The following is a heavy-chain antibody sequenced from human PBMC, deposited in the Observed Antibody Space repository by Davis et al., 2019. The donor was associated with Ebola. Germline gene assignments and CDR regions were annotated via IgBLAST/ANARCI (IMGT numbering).Heavy chain of an antibody. CDR2: IYYSGST. CDR3: ARDRPLDFFFGDYYGMDV. Sequence: SETLSLTCTVSGGSISSYYWSWVRQPPGKGLEWIGYIYYSGSTKNSPSLKSRVTISVDTSKNQFSLKLRSVTTADTAVYYCARDRPLDFFFGDYYGMDVWGQGTTVTVSS. J-gene: IGHJ6*02. V-gene: IGHV4-59*01. D-gene: IGHD3-16*01. CDR1: GGSISSYY.